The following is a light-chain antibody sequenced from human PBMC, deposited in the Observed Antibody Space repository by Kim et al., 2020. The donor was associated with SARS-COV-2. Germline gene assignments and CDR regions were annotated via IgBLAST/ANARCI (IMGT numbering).Light chain of an antibody. Sequence: ALGQTVRITCQGDSLRSYYASWDQQKPGQAPVLVIYAKIHRPSGIPDRFSGSRSGNTASLTITGAQAEDEADYYCNSRDSSGNHWVFGGGTQLTVL. J-gene: IGLJ3*02. CDR2: AKI. V-gene: IGLV3-19*01. CDR3: NSRDSSGNHWV. CDR1: SLRSYY.